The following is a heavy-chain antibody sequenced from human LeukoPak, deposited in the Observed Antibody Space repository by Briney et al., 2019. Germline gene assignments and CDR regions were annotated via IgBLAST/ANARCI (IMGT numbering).Heavy chain of an antibody. CDR1: GGSISSGGYS. CDR3: ARVWQQLVLDN. CDR2: IYHSGST. V-gene: IGHV4-30-2*01. D-gene: IGHD6-13*01. Sequence: SQTLSLTCAVSGGSISSGGYSWSWIRQPPGKGLEWIGYIYHSGSTYYNPSLKSRVTISVDRSKNQFSLKLSSVTAADTAVYYCARVWQQLVLDNWGQGTLVTVSS. J-gene: IGHJ4*02.